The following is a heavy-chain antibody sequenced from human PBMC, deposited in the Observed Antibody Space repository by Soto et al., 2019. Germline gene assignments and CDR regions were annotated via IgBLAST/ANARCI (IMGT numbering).Heavy chain of an antibody. J-gene: IGHJ5*02. CDR1: GGSISSGGYY. CDR2: INHSGST. CDR3: ARGGGIVVVPAASNGFDP. Sequence: SDTLSLTCIVPGGSISSGGYYWSWTRQPPGKGLEWIGEINHSGSTNYNPSLKSRVTISVDTSKNQFSLKLSSVTAADTAVYYCARGGGIVVVPAASNGFDPWGRGTL. D-gene: IGHD2-2*01. V-gene: IGHV4-39*07.